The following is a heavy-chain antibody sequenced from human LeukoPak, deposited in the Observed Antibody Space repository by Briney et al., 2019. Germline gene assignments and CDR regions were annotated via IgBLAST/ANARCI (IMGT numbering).Heavy chain of an antibody. CDR2: INWSGGST. D-gene: IGHD2-2*01. CDR3: ARAPITSPFYFDY. CDR1: GFAFDEHG. J-gene: IGHJ4*02. Sequence: GGSLRLSCTASGFAFDEHGMSWVRQVPGKGLEWVSGINWSGGSTGYADPLRGRFTISSDNAKNSLYLQMDSLRAEDTALYYCARAPITSPFYFDYWGQGTLVTVSS. V-gene: IGHV3-20*04.